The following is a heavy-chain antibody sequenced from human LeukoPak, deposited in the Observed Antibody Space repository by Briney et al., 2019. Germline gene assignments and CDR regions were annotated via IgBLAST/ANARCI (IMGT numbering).Heavy chain of an antibody. CDR1: GFTFSSYA. V-gene: IGHV3-23*01. Sequence: PGGSLRLSCAASGFTFSSYAMSWVRQAPGKGLEWVSAISGSGGSTYYADSVKGRFTISRDNSKNTLYLQMNSLRAEDTAVYYCAKVRMVRGVRGEDYFDYWGQGTLVTVSS. J-gene: IGHJ4*02. CDR2: ISGSGGST. CDR3: AKVRMVRGVRGEDYFDY. D-gene: IGHD3-10*01.